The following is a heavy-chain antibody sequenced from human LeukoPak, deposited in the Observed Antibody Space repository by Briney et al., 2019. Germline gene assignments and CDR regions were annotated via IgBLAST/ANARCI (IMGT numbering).Heavy chain of an antibody. Sequence: PGGSLRLSCAASGYTFSPYWMHWVRQAPGKGLVWVSHISGDGSTIVYADSVKGRFTISRDNAKNTLFLQMDSLRAEDTAVYYCARDRGTPDSFNSWGQGTAVTVSS. D-gene: IGHD3-10*01. CDR2: ISGDGSTI. CDR1: GYTFSPYW. CDR3: ARDRGTPDSFNS. V-gene: IGHV3-74*01. J-gene: IGHJ3*02.